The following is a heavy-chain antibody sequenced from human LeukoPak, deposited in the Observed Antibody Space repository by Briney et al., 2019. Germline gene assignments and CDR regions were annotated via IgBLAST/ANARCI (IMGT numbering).Heavy chain of an antibody. CDR2: ISYDGSNK. CDR3: AKGGLQTRNWYFAL. CDR1: GFTFSSYG. V-gene: IGHV3-30*18. J-gene: IGHJ2*01. D-gene: IGHD5-18*01. Sequence: AGGSLRLSCAASGFTFSSYGMHWVRQAPGKGLEWVAVISYDGSNKYYADSVKGRFTISRDNSKNTLYPEMNSLRTEDTAVYYCAKGGLQTRNWYFALWGRGTLVTVSS.